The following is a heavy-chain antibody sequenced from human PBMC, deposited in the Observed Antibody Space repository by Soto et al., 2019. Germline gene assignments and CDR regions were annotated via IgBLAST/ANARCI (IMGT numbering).Heavy chain of an antibody. CDR1: GFTFSSYA. Sequence: GGSLRLSYAASGFTFSSYAMNWVRQAPGKGLEWVSTLGYSDAGTYYADSVRGRFTISRDNSKNTLFLQMNSLRAEDTAIYYCAKAWFYYGSQSFFDYWGRGTLVTVSS. V-gene: IGHV3-23*01. CDR2: LGYSDAGT. CDR3: AKAWFYYGSQSFFDY. D-gene: IGHD3-10*01. J-gene: IGHJ4*02.